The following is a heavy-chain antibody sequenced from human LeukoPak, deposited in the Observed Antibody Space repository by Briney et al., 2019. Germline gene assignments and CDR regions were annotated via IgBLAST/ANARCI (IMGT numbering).Heavy chain of an antibody. J-gene: IGHJ5*02. CDR2: IIPIFGTE. D-gene: IGHD3-3*01. CDR1: GGTFNNYV. Sequence: ATVKVSCKASGGTFNNYVISWVRQAPGQGLEWMGGIIPIFGTENYAQKFQGRVTITTDESTSTAYMELSSLRSEDTAVYYCARADFWSGRVNWFDPWGQGTLVTVSS. CDR3: ARADFWSGRVNWFDP. V-gene: IGHV1-69*05.